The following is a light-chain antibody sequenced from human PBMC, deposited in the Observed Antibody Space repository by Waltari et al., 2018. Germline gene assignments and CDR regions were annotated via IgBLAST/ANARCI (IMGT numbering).Light chain of an antibody. CDR2: WAS. J-gene: IGKJ3*01. CDR3: QQYYSIPFT. Sequence: DIVMTQSPESLAVSLGERATINCKSSRGVLYSSNNKNYLAWYQQKPGQPPKFLIYWASCRESGVPDRFSGSGSGTDFTLTISSLQAEDVALYYCQQYYSIPFTFGPGTKVDIK. CDR1: RGVLYSSNNKNY. V-gene: IGKV4-1*01.